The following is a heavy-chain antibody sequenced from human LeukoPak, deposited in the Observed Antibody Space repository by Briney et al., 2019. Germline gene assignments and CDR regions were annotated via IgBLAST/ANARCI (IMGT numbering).Heavy chain of an antibody. CDR1: GSTFSSYA. Sequence: QSGGSLRLSCAASGSTFSSYAMSWVRQAPGKGLEWVSAISGSGGSTYYADSVKGRFTISRDNSKNTLYLQMNSLRAEDTAVYYCAKDRHIVVVTAFNYYYGMDVWGQGTTVTVSS. V-gene: IGHV3-23*01. J-gene: IGHJ6*02. D-gene: IGHD2-21*02. CDR3: AKDRHIVVVTAFNYYYGMDV. CDR2: ISGSGGST.